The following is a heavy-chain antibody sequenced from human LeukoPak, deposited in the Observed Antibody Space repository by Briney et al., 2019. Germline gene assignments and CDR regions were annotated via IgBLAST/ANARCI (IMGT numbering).Heavy chain of an antibody. J-gene: IGHJ4*02. Sequence: EASVKVSCKASGNTFTSFHIHWVRQAPGQGPEYMGIIKVYGDTTIYAQRFQGRITMTRDTSTSTVYMELSSLNSEDTAVYYCARESPSTFYFDYWGQGTLVTVSS. V-gene: IGHV1-46*01. CDR3: ARESPSTFYFDY. CDR2: IKVYGDTT. D-gene: IGHD1-1*01. CDR1: GNTFTSFH.